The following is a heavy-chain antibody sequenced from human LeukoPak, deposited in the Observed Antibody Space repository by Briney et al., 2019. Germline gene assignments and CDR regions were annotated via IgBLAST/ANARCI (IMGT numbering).Heavy chain of an antibody. CDR3: ARGYGSGSYYNP. J-gene: IGHJ5*02. CDR2: IYYSGST. V-gene: IGHV4-59*01. D-gene: IGHD3-10*01. Sequence: PSETLSLTCTASGGSISSYYWSWIRQPPGKGLEWIGYIYYSGSTNYNPSLKSRVTISVDTSKNQFSLKLSSVTAADTAVYYCARGYGSGSYYNPWGQGTLVTVSS. CDR1: GGSISSYY.